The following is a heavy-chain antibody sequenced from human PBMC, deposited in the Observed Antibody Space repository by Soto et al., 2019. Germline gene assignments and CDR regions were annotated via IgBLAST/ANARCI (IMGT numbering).Heavy chain of an antibody. CDR3: ARDPTYYYDSSGYYPLDY. J-gene: IGHJ4*02. CDR2: IYYSGST. Sequence: SETLSLTCTVSGGSISSGDYYWSWIRQPPGKGLEWIGYIYYSGSTYYNPSLKSRVTISVETSKNQFSLKLSSVTAADTAVYYCARDPTYYYDSSGYYPLDYWGQGTLVTVSS. CDR1: GGSISSGDYY. D-gene: IGHD3-22*01. V-gene: IGHV4-30-4*01.